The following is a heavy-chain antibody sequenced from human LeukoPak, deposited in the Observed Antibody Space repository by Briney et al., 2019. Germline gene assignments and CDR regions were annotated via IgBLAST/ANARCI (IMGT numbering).Heavy chain of an antibody. Sequence: PGGSLRLSCAASEFTFDNYAMSWVRQAPGKGLEWVSVISGSGYYSYYADSVKGRFTVSRDNSKTTLYLQMNSLRADDTAVYYSAKGGPTGSNYFDFWGQGTLVTVSS. V-gene: IGHV3-23*01. CDR2: ISGSGYYS. D-gene: IGHD1-26*01. CDR3: AKGGPTGSNYFDF. J-gene: IGHJ4*02. CDR1: EFTFDNYA.